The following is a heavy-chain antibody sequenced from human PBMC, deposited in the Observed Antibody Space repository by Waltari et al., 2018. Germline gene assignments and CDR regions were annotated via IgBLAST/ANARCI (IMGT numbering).Heavy chain of an antibody. D-gene: IGHD5-12*01. J-gene: IGHJ4*02. CDR1: GFAFSSYS. CDR2: IGSSSSDI. CDR3: AGFKGLVATNI. Sequence: EVQLVESGGGLVKPGRSMRLSCAASGFAFSSYSMNWVRKGPGRGLKWVSSIGSSSSDIYNAASVKCRCTVSRDNGKKSLYLKMNNLRAEDTVVYYCAGFKGLVATNIWGQGTLVTVSS. V-gene: IGHV3-21*01.